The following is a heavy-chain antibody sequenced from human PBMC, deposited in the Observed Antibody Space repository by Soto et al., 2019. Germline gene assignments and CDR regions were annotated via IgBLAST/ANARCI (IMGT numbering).Heavy chain of an antibody. V-gene: IGHV3-74*01. J-gene: IGHJ4*02. Sequence: GGSLRLSCAVSGFTFSAYWMHWVRQVPGKGLTWVSRISDDGSTATYADSVKGRFVISRDNAKNSLYLEMNTLRADDSGLYYCARGPRVSSTGTGAHWGRGTLFTVSS. CDR1: GFTFSAYW. CDR2: ISDDGSTA. D-gene: IGHD1-1*01. CDR3: ARGPRVSSTGTGAH.